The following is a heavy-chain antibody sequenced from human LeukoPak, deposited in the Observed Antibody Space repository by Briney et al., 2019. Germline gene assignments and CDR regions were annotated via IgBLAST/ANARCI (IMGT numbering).Heavy chain of an antibody. Sequence: SETLSLTCVVYGVSFSGYYWSWIRQPPGKGLEWIGEINHSGSTNYNPSLRSRVTISVDTSKNQFSLKLRSVTAADTAVYYCARTRWLQSLFDYWGQGTRVTVSS. V-gene: IGHV4-34*01. CDR3: ARTRWLQSLFDY. CDR2: INHSGST. CDR1: GVSFSGYY. D-gene: IGHD5-24*01. J-gene: IGHJ4*02.